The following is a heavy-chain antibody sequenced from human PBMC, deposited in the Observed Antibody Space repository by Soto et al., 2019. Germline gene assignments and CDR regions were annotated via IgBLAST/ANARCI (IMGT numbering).Heavy chain of an antibody. D-gene: IGHD2-15*01. Sequence: PGGSLRLSCTASGFTFSTYTMNWVRQAPGKGLEWVSSISSSSTYIYYADSVKGRFTISRDNAKNSLYLQMNSLRAEDTAVYYCARDPSGYCSGGSCYAYYYNGMDVWGHGPTVTAP. CDR3: ARDPSGYCSGGSCYAYYYNGMDV. J-gene: IGHJ6*02. CDR2: ISSSSTYI. CDR1: GFTFSTYT. V-gene: IGHV3-21*01.